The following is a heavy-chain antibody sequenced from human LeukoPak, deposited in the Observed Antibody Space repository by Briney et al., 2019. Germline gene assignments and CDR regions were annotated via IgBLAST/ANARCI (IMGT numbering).Heavy chain of an antibody. Sequence: PSETLSLTCTVSGGSISNYYWTWIRQPPGKGLELIAYIYYGGSTNYNPSLKSRVTISVDTSNNQFSLKLMSVTAADTAVYYCATYLPSAWGAFDVWGQGTMVTVSS. D-gene: IGHD7-27*01. CDR1: GGSISNYY. J-gene: IGHJ3*01. CDR3: ATYLPSAWGAFDV. CDR2: IYYGGST. V-gene: IGHV4-59*01.